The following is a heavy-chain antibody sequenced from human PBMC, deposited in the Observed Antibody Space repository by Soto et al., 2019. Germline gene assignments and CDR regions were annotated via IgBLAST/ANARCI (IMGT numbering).Heavy chain of an antibody. Sequence: QVQLVQSGAEVKKPGASVTVSCKTSGYTFSNYGINWVRQAPGQGLEWMGWISGYNGNTNYAQTVQGRVTMTTDTPAGTVYMELRSLKSDATAIYYCSRFIMVGGWFDPNYYHGMDVWGQGTTVTGSS. D-gene: IGHD6-19*01. CDR1: GYTFSNYG. CDR2: ISGYNGNT. CDR3: SRFIMVGGWFDPNYYHGMDV. J-gene: IGHJ6*02. V-gene: IGHV1-18*01.